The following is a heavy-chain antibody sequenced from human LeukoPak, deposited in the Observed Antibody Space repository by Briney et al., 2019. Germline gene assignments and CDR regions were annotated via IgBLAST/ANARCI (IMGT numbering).Heavy chain of an antibody. CDR2: TYYRSQWYS. Sequence: SLTLSLTCAISGESASRNDAAWSWIRQSPSRGLEWLGRTYYRSQWYSEYAVSVKSRISINADTSKNQISLQLNSVTPEDTAVYYCSRDLWPVAPHWFDPWGQGSLVTVSS. CDR1: GESASRNDAA. CDR3: SRDLWPVAPHWFDP. V-gene: IGHV6-1*01. J-gene: IGHJ5*02. D-gene: IGHD2-15*01.